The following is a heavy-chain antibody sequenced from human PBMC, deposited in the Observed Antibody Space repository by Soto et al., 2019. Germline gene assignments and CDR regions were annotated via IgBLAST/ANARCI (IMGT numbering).Heavy chain of an antibody. Sequence: HPGGSLRLFCAASGFTFDTYWMNWVRQAPGKGPEWLSGINSDGTISSYADSVKGRFTISRDNAKNSLYLQMSSLTAEDSALYYCSRSLDYWGQGTLVTVSS. CDR2: INSDGTIS. CDR1: GFTFDTYW. V-gene: IGHV3-74*01. J-gene: IGHJ4*02. CDR3: SRSLDY.